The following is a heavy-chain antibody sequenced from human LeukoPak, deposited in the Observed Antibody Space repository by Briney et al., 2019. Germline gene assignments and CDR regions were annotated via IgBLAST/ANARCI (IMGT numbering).Heavy chain of an antibody. CDR1: DDSITMYY. D-gene: IGHD1-1*01. CDR2: VDHTGST. J-gene: IGHJ6*03. V-gene: IGHV4-59*01. Sequence: SEPLSLTCSVSDDSITMYYWTWIRQPPGKGLEWVGYVDHTGSTNFNPSLNGRVSISRDTTKHLFSLRLRSVTAADTAVYFCARGRVSSSTWYSTYYYYFCMDVWGKGTTVTVSS. CDR3: ARGRVSSSTWYSTYYYYFCMDV.